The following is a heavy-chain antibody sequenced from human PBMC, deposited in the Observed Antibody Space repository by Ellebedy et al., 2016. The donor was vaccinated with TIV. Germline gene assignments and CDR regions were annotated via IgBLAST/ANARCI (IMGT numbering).Heavy chain of an antibody. CDR2: LNSDGSTI. Sequence: GGSLRLSCAASGFTLTNYWMHWVRQAPGKGLVWVSSLNSDGSTIRYADSVKGRFTISRDNSKNILYLEMNSLRAEDTAVYYCARRVGGKAFDLWGQGTMVTVSP. D-gene: IGHD1-26*01. V-gene: IGHV3-74*01. CDR3: ARRVGGKAFDL. J-gene: IGHJ3*01. CDR1: GFTLTNYW.